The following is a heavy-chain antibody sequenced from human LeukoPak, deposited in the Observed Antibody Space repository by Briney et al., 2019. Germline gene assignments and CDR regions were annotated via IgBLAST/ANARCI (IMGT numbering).Heavy chain of an antibody. J-gene: IGHJ4*02. D-gene: IGHD3-22*01. CDR2: IYYSGST. V-gene: IGHV4-59*01. CDR3: ARGSPGYYDSSPDY. CDR1: GGSISSYY. Sequence: SEALSLTCTVSGGSISSYYWSGIRQPPGKGLEWIGYIYYSGSTNYNPSLKSRVTISVDTSKNQFSLKLSSVTAADTAVYYCARGSPGYYDSSPDYWGQGTLVTVSS.